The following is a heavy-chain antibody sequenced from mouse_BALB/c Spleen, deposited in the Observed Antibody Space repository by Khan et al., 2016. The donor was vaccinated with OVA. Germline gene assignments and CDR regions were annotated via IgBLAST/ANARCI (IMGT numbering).Heavy chain of an antibody. V-gene: IGHV1-4*01. Sequence: QVRLQQSGAELARPGASVKMSCTASGYTFTSYTIHWIKKRPGQGLEWIGYINPSNGYTNYNQKFKDKATLTTDKSSTTAYLQLSSLTSDDSAVNNWVRDRAYHRSDGRLDYWGQGTLVTVSA. CDR2: INPSNGYT. CDR1: GYTFTSYT. D-gene: IGHD2-14*01. CDR3: VRDRAYHRSDGRLDY. J-gene: IGHJ3*01.